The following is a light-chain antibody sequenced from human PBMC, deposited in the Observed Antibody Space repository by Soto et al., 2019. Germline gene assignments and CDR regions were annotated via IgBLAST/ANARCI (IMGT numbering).Light chain of an antibody. CDR3: SSYTTINHWV. Sequence: QSALTQPASVSGSPGQSITISCTGTSSDVGGYNYVSWYQQHPGKAPKLMIYEVSNRPSGVSNRFSGSKSGNTASLTISGLQAEDEADYYCSSYTTINHWVFGGGTKVTVL. J-gene: IGLJ3*02. CDR1: SSDVGGYNY. V-gene: IGLV2-14*01. CDR2: EVS.